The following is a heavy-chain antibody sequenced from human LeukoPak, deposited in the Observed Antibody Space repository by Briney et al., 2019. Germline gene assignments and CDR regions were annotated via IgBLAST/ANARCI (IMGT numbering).Heavy chain of an antibody. Sequence: ASVKVSCKASGYTFTDYYMHWVRQAPGQGLEWMGWINPSSGGTNYAQKFQGRVTVTRDTSISTAYMELSSLRSEDTAVYYCARVGDSSGQLVLGDAFDIWGQGTMVTVSS. J-gene: IGHJ3*02. V-gene: IGHV1-2*02. CDR1: GYTFTDYY. CDR3: ARVGDSSGQLVLGDAFDI. CDR2: INPSSGGT. D-gene: IGHD3-22*01.